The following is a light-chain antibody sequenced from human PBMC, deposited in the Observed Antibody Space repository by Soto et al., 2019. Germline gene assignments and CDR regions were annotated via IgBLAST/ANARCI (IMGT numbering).Light chain of an antibody. CDR1: SSDVGSYNF. V-gene: IGLV2-14*02. CDR2: DVG. CDR3: SSFTSSMTNV. Sequence: QSVLTQPASVSGSPGQSITISCTRTSSDVGSYNFVSWYQQHPGKVPKVMIYDVGDRPSGVSYRFSGSKSGNTASLTISGLQAADEADYFCSSFTSSMTNVFGSGTKVTVL. J-gene: IGLJ1*01.